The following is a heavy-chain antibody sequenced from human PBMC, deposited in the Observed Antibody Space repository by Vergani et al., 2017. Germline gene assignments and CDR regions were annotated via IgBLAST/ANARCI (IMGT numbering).Heavy chain of an antibody. CDR3: ATGLGYDYESSGYFPFDY. CDR1: GYTFTSYD. CDR2: MNPNSGNT. J-gene: IGHJ4*02. Sequence: QVQLVQSGAEMKKPGASVKVSCKASGYTFTSYDINWVRQATGQGLEWMGWMNPNSGNTGYAQKFQGRVTMTRNTSISTAYMELSSLRSEDTAVYYCATGLGYDYESSGYFPFDYWGQGTLVTVSS. D-gene: IGHD3-22*01. V-gene: IGHV1-8*01.